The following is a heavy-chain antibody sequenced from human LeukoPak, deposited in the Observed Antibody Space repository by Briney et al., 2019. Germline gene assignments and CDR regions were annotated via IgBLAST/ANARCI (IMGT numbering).Heavy chain of an antibody. Sequence: PSETLSLTCGVSGDSISSGYYWGRIRQPLGKGLEWIGYMYQSETTYYNPSLKSRVTISADTSKNQFSLKLSSVTAADTAVFYCARVRPRGSSGYPDYWGQGTLVTVSS. J-gene: IGHJ4*02. D-gene: IGHD3-22*01. CDR1: GDSISSGYY. CDR3: ARVRPRGSSGYPDY. CDR2: MYQSETT. V-gene: IGHV4-38-2*01.